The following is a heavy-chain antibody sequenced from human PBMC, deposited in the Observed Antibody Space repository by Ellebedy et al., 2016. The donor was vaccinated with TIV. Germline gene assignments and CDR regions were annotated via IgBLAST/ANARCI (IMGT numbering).Heavy chain of an antibody. Sequence: AASVKVSCKASGYTFTGYYMHWVRQAPGQGLEWMGIINPSVGSTTYAQNLQGRFTMTRDTSISTAYMELSRLRSDDTAVYYCARETPYPVGASYETFDIWGQGTLVTVSS. V-gene: IGHV1-46*04. D-gene: IGHD1-26*01. CDR3: ARETPYPVGASYETFDI. J-gene: IGHJ3*02. CDR1: GYTFTGYY. CDR2: INPSVGST.